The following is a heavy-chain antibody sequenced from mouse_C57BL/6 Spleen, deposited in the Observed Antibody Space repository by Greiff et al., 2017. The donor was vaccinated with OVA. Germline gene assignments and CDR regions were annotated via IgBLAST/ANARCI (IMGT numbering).Heavy chain of an antibody. CDR2: IHPNSGST. V-gene: IGHV1-64*01. CDR3: ARERNDYPYAMDY. J-gene: IGHJ4*01. Sequence: VQLQQPGAELVKPGASVKLSCKASGYTFTSYWMHWVKQRPGQGLEWIGMIHPNSGSTNYNEKFKSKATLTVDKSSSTAYMQLSSLTSEDSAVYYCARERNDYPYAMDYWGQGTSVTVSS. CDR1: GYTFTSYW. D-gene: IGHD2-4*01.